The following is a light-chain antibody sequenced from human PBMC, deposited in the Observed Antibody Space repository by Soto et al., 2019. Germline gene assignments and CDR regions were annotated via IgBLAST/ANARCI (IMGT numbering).Light chain of an antibody. J-gene: IGKJ1*01. CDR3: QQYDSWT. CDR2: GAS. Sequence: EIEMTQSPATLSLAPGERVTLSCRASESVSTNLAWYQQKAGQAPRLLIYGASTRATGIPARFSGSGSGTDFTLTISRLEPEDFAVYYCQQYDSWTFGQGTKVDIK. CDR1: ESVSTN. V-gene: IGKV3-15*01.